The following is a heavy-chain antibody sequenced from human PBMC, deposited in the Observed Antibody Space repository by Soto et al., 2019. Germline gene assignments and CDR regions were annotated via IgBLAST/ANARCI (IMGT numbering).Heavy chain of an antibody. D-gene: IGHD2-8*02. J-gene: IGHJ4*02. V-gene: IGHV4-39*07. CDR1: GGSISSSSYY. CDR3: ARDNITGLFDY. CDR2: IYHSGAT. Sequence: SETLSRTCTVSGGSISSSSYYWGWIRQPPGEGLEWMGEIYHSGATNYNPSLKIRVTISLDKSKNQFSLKLTSVTAADTDVYYCARDNITGLFDYWGQGPLVTLSS.